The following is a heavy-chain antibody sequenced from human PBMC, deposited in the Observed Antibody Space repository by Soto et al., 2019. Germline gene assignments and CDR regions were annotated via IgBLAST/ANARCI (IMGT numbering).Heavy chain of an antibody. Sequence: QVQLVQSGAEVKKPGSSVKVSCKASGGTFSSYTIIWVRQAPGQGLEWMGRIIPILGIANYSQKFQGRVTITADKSTSTAYMELSSLRSEDTAVYYCARGIYRKHDYWGQGTLVTVSS. V-gene: IGHV1-69*02. J-gene: IGHJ4*02. CDR1: GGTFSSYT. CDR2: IIPILGIA. CDR3: ARGIYRKHDY.